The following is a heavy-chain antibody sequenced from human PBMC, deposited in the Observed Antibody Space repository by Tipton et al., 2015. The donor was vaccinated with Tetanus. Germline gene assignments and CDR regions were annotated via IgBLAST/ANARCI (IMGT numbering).Heavy chain of an antibody. CDR2: THHSGNT. D-gene: IGHD3-16*01. V-gene: IGHV4-59*01. J-gene: IGHJ3*02. CDR1: GASISSYY. CDR3: ARWGDVSGSTNLYAFDI. Sequence: GLVKPSETLSLTCSVSGASISSYYWNWIRQVPGKGLEWIGYTHHSGNTNYNPSLSGRVTTSVDTSKNQFSLKMSSVTAADTAVYYCARWGDVSGSTNLYAFDIWGQGTMVSVSS.